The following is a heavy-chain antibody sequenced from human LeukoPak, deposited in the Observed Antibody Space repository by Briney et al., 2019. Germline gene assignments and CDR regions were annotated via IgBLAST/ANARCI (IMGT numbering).Heavy chain of an antibody. D-gene: IGHD2-8*01. CDR1: GGSFNGYY. J-gene: IGHJ4*02. Sequence: PSETLSLTCAVYGGSFNGYYWSWIRQPPGKGLEWIGEINHGGSTNYNPSLKSRVTISVDTSKNQFSLKLSSVTAADTAVYYCARYPKPNCTNGVCYEYYFDYWGQGTLVTASS. CDR2: INHGGST. CDR3: ARYPKPNCTNGVCYEYYFDY. V-gene: IGHV4-34*01.